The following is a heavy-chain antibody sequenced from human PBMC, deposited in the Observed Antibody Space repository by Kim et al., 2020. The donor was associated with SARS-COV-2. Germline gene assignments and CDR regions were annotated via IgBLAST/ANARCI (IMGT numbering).Heavy chain of an antibody. J-gene: IGHJ6*04. CDR3: ARSRRITIFGVVIHRVGGMDV. Sequence: SETLSLTCAVYGGSFSGYYWSWIRQPPGKGLEWIGEINHSGSTNYNPSLKSRVTISVDTSKNQFSLKQSSVTAADTAVYYCARSRRITIFGVVIHRVGGMDVWGKGTTVTVSS. D-gene: IGHD3-3*01. V-gene: IGHV4-34*01. CDR2: INHSGST. CDR1: GGSFSGYY.